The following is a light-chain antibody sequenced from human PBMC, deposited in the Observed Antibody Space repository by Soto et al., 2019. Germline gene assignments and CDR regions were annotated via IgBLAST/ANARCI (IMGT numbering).Light chain of an antibody. J-gene: IGLJ2*01. CDR3: QSYHSGNVV. Sequence: LTQPASVSGSPGQSITISCTGTSSDVGSYNLVSWYQQHPGKAPTPVIYEDNERPSGVPDRFSGSIDSSSNSASLTISGLKTDDEADYYCQSYHSGNVVFGGGTKLTVL. CDR2: EDN. CDR1: SSDVGSYNL. V-gene: IGLV6-57*02.